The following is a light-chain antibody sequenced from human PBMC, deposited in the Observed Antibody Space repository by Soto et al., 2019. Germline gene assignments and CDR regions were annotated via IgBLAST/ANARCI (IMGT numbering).Light chain of an antibody. J-gene: IGLJ2*01. CDR1: SSNIGSNY. V-gene: IGLV1-47*01. Sequence: QSVLTQPPSASATPGQRITISCFGSSSNIGSNYGYWYHQLPGTAPKLLISRDDERPSGVPDRFSGSKSGTSASLAISGVRSEDEADYFCAAWDDSLRAPVFGGGTKVTVL. CDR3: AAWDDSLRAPV. CDR2: RDD.